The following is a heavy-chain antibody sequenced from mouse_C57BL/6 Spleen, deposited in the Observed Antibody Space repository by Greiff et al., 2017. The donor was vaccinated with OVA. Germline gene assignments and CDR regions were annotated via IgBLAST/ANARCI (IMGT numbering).Heavy chain of an antibody. CDR1: GFTFSDYG. V-gene: IGHV5-17*01. CDR3: ARPPYFDY. Sequence: VQVVESGGGLVKPGGSLKLSCAASGFTFSDYGMHWVRQAPEKGLEWVAYISSGSSTIYYADTVKGRFTISRDNAKNTLFLQMTSLRSEDTAMYYCARPPYFDYWGQGTTLTVSS. J-gene: IGHJ2*01. CDR2: ISSGSSTI.